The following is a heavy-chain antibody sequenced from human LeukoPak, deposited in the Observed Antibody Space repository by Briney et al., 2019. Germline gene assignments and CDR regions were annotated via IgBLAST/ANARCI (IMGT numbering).Heavy chain of an antibody. CDR3: AVGGSYRLPDAPFDH. J-gene: IGHJ4*02. CDR1: GFTFSSYG. V-gene: IGHV3-30*03. Sequence: PGGSLRLSCAASGFTFSSYGMHWVRQAPGKGLEWVAVISYDGSNKYYADSVKGRFTISRDNSKNTLYLQMNSLRAEDTAVYYCAVGGSYRLPDAPFDHWGQGTLVTVSS. CDR2: ISYDGSNK. D-gene: IGHD3-16*02.